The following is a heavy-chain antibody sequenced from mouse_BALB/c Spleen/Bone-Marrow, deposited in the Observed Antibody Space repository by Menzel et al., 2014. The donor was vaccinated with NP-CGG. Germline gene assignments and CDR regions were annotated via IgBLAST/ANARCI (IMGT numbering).Heavy chain of an antibody. V-gene: IGHV1S130*01. J-gene: IGHJ2*01. CDR2: IHPNSVNT. D-gene: IGHD2-14*01. Sequence: QVQLKESGSVLVRPGASVKQSCKAYGYTFTNSWIHWAKQRPGQGLEWIGEIHPNSVNTNYNEKFKGKVTLTADISSSTAYVDLSSLTSEDSAVYYCARHHRYAYCFDYWGQGTTLTVSS. CDR3: ARHHRYAYCFDY. CDR1: GYTFTNSW.